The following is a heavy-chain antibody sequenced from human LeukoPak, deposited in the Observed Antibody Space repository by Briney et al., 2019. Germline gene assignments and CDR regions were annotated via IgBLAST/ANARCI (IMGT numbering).Heavy chain of an antibody. CDR2: IRYDGTKK. Sequence: PGGSLRLSCAASGFTFSSYGMHWVRQAPGKGLEWVAFIRYDGTKKHHADSVTGRFTISRVNSKNTLYLQTNSLRAEDTAVYYCAKDTVFGGFYDIFEGDAFDIWGQGTMVTVSS. V-gene: IGHV3-30*02. D-gene: IGHD3-9*01. CDR3: AKDTVFGGFYDIFEGDAFDI. J-gene: IGHJ3*02. CDR1: GFTFSSYG.